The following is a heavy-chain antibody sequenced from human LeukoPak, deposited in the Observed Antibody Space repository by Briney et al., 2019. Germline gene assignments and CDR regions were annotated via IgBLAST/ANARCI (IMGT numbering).Heavy chain of an antibody. CDR2: MNPNSGNT. CDR1: GYTFTSYD. CDR3: ATYYYDSSGYYSDAFDI. D-gene: IGHD3-22*01. Sequence: GASVKVSCKASGYTFTSYDINWVRQATGQGLEWMGWMNPNSGNTGYAQKFQGRVTITRNTSISTAYMELSSPRSEDTAVYYCATYYYDSSGYYSDAFDIWGQGTMVTVSS. J-gene: IGHJ3*02. V-gene: IGHV1-8*03.